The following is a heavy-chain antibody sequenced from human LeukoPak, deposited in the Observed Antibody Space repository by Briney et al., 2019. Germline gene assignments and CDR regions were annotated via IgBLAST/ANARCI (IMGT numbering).Heavy chain of an antibody. V-gene: IGHV1-18*01. Sequence: GASVKVSCKASGYTFTNYGLSWVRQAPGQGLEWMGWISGYIGNATYTQKLQGRVIMTTDTSTTTAYMDLRSLRSDDTAVYYCARDAGYCSSETCYDDAFDIWGQGTMVTVSS. J-gene: IGHJ3*02. CDR2: ISGYIGNA. CDR3: ARDAGYCSSETCYDDAFDI. D-gene: IGHD2-2*01. CDR1: GYTFTNYG.